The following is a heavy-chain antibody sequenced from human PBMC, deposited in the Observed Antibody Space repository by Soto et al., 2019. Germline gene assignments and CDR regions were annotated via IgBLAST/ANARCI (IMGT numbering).Heavy chain of an antibody. Sequence: EVQLVESGGGLVQPGGSLGLSCAASGFRFNTYNMNWVRQAPGKGLEWLSYINSRSNAIYYADSVKGRFTISRDNAKNSLYLQMNSLRDEDTAVSFCARAIAVGSTSLDSWGQGTPVTVSS. CDR2: INSRSNAI. CDR1: GFRFNTYN. CDR3: ARAIAVGSTSLDS. D-gene: IGHD6-19*01. J-gene: IGHJ4*02. V-gene: IGHV3-48*02.